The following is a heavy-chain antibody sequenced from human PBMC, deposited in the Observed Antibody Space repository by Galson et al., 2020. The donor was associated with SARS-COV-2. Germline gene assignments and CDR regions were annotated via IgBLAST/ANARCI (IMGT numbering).Heavy chain of an antibody. CDR2: ISYDGSNK. D-gene: IGHD1-26*01. J-gene: IGHJ6*02. V-gene: IGHV3-30-3*01. CDR3: ARVDGSSHGMDV. Sequence: TGGSLRLSCAASGFTFSSYAMHWVRQAPGKGLEWVAVISYDGSNKYYADSVKGRFTISRDNSKNTLYLQMNSLRAEDTAVYYCARVDGSSHGMDVWGQGTTVTVSS. CDR1: GFTFSSYA.